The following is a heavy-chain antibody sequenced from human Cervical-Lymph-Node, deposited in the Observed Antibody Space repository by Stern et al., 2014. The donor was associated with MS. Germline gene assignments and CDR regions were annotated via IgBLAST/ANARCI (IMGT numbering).Heavy chain of an antibody. J-gene: IGHJ4*02. CDR2: INPSGGST. CDR3: AREDGGWYFADY. D-gene: IGHD6-19*01. CDR1: GYTFTSYY. V-gene: IGHV1-46*01. Sequence: QVQLVQSGAEVKKPGASVKVSCKASGYTFTSYYMHWGRQAPGQGLEWMGIINPSGGSTSYAQKFQGRVTITRDTSTSTVYMELSSLRSEDTAVYYCAREDGGWYFADYWGQGTLVTVSS.